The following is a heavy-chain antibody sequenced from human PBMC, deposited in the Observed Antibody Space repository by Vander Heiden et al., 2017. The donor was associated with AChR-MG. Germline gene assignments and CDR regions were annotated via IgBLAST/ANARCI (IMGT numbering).Heavy chain of an antibody. CDR3: ARDRDDYYGSGSYDAFDI. Sequence: QVQLVESGGGVVQPGRSLRLPCAASGFTFSSYAVHWVSQAPGKGLEWVAVISYDGSNKYYADSVKGRFTISRDNSKNTLYLQMNSLRAEDTAVYYCARDRDDYYGSGSYDAFDIWGQGTMVTVSS. J-gene: IGHJ3*02. V-gene: IGHV3-30-3*01. CDR1: GFTFSSYA. CDR2: ISYDGSNK. D-gene: IGHD3-10*01.